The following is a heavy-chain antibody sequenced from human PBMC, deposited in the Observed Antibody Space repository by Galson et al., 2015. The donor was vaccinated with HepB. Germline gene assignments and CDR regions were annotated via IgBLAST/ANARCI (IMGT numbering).Heavy chain of an antibody. V-gene: IGHV1-18*01. D-gene: IGHD3-22*01. CDR3: ARSFSGKYYYDSSGYFFDY. J-gene: IGHJ4*02. CDR1: GYTFTSYG. CDR2: ISAYNGNT. Sequence: QSGAEVKKPGPSVKVSCEASGYTFTSYGISWVRQAPGQGLEWMGWISAYNGNTNYAQKLQGRVTMTTDTSTSTAYMELRSLRSDDTAVYYCARSFSGKYYYDSSGYFFDYWGQGTLVTVSS.